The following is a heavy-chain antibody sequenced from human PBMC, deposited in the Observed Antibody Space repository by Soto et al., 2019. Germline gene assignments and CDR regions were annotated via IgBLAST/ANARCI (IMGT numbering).Heavy chain of an antibody. J-gene: IGHJ3*02. CDR3: ARQGRKII. CDR1: GGSISSSRYY. CDR2: IYYSGST. Sequence: QLQLQESGPGLVKPSETLSLTCTVSGGSISSSRYYWVWIRQPPGKGLEWIGSIYYSGSTYYNPSLKSRVTIAVDTSKNQFSLKLSSVTAADTAVYYCARQGRKIIWGQGTMVTVSS. V-gene: IGHV4-39*01.